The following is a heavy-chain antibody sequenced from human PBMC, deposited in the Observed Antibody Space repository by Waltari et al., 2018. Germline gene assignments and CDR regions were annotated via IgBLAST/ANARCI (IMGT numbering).Heavy chain of an antibody. Sequence: QVQLVQSGAEVKKPGASVKVSCKVSGYTLTELSMHWVRQAPGKGLEWMRGFDPEDGGTIYAQKYQDRVTMTEDTSTDTAYMELSSLRSEDTAVYYCATDSGSRGWFDPWGQGTLVTVSS. CDR2: FDPEDGGT. CDR1: GYTLTELS. CDR3: ATDSGSRGWFDP. V-gene: IGHV1-24*01. D-gene: IGHD6-25*01. J-gene: IGHJ5*02.